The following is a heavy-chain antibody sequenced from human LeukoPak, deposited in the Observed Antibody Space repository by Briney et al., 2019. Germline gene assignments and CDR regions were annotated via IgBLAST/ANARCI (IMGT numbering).Heavy chain of an antibody. Sequence: GASVKVSCKTSGYTFTDPAYHLHWVRQAPGQGLEWMGRIDPSSGSTTYAQDLQGRVAMTWATSISTAYMDLTRLRSDDTAVYYCARVTGYFDYWGQGTLVTVSS. CDR1: GYTFTDPAYH. J-gene: IGHJ4*02. CDR2: IDPSSGST. CDR3: ARVTGYFDY. D-gene: IGHD1-14*01. V-gene: IGHV1-2*06.